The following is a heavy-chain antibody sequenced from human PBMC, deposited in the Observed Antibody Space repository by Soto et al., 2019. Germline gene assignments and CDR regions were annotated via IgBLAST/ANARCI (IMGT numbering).Heavy chain of an antibody. J-gene: IGHJ3*02. D-gene: IGHD3-22*01. Sequence: GGSLRLSCAASGFTFSSYAMSWVRQAPGKGLEWVSSISSSSSYIYYADSVKGRFTISRDNAKNSLYLQMNSLRAEDTAVYYCARDWVVTPGGAFDIWGQGTMVTVSS. V-gene: IGHV3-21*01. CDR1: GFTFSSYA. CDR3: ARDWVVTPGGAFDI. CDR2: ISSSSSYI.